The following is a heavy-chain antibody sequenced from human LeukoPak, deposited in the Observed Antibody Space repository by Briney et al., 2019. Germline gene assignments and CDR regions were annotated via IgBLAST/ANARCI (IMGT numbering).Heavy chain of an antibody. Sequence: SVKVSCKASGGTFSSYAISWVRQAPGQGLEWMGGIIPIFGTANYAQKFQGRVTITADESTGTAYMELSSLRSEDTAVYYCARGLGIAAADNWFGPWGQGTLVTVSS. CDR2: IIPIFGTA. CDR1: GGTFSSYA. D-gene: IGHD6-13*01. J-gene: IGHJ5*02. CDR3: ARGLGIAAADNWFGP. V-gene: IGHV1-69*01.